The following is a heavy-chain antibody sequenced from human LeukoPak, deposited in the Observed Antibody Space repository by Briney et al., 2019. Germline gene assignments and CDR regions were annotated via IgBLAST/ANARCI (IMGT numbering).Heavy chain of an antibody. CDR1: GFTVSGVY. J-gene: IGHJ4*02. D-gene: IGHD6-13*01. V-gene: IGHV3-53*01. CDR3: ASRPRDAAALDY. Sequence: GGPLRLSCVASGFTVSGVYMSWVRQAPGQGLDWVSVIYSDDSTYYADSVKGRFTISRDNSKNTLNLQMNSLRAEDTAVYYCASRPRDAAALDYWGQGALVTVSS. CDR2: IYSDDST.